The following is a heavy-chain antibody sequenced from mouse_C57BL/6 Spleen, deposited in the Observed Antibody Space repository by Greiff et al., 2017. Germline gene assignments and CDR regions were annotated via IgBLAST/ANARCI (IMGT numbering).Heavy chain of an antibody. CDR2: INPSNGGT. D-gene: IGHD2-1*01. CDR3: ARYRDGNYWYVDV. V-gene: IGHV1-53*01. J-gene: IGHJ1*03. Sequence: QVQLQQPGTELVKPGASVKLSCKASGYTFTSYWMHWVKQRPGQGLEWIGNINPSNGGTNYNEKFKSKATLTVDKASSTAYMQLSSLTSEDSAVDYWARYRDGNYWYVDVGGTGTTVTVSS. CDR1: GYTFTSYW.